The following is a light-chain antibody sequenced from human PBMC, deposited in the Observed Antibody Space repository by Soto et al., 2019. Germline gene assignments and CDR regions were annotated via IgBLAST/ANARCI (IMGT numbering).Light chain of an antibody. CDR1: SSDVGGYIY. CDR3: SSYTSTNTLV. Sequence: QSALTQPASVSGSPGQSITISCTGTSSDVGGYIYVSWYQQHPGKAPKLMIYDVSHRPSGVSNRFSGSKSGNTASLTISGLQTEDEADYYCSSYTSTNTLVFGGGTKLTVL. CDR2: DVS. J-gene: IGLJ2*01. V-gene: IGLV2-14*03.